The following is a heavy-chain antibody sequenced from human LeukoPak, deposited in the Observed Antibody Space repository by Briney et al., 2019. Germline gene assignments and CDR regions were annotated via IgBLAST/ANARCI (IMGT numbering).Heavy chain of an antibody. Sequence: SETLSLTCTVSGGSISSYYWSWIRQPAGKGLEWIGRIYTIGSTNYRPSLKSRATMSVDTSKNQFSLRLSSVTAADTAVYYCARENTGSYRPFDYWGQGNLVTVS. V-gene: IGHV4-4*07. J-gene: IGHJ4*02. D-gene: IGHD1-26*01. CDR1: GGSISSYY. CDR3: ARENTGSYRPFDY. CDR2: IYTIGST.